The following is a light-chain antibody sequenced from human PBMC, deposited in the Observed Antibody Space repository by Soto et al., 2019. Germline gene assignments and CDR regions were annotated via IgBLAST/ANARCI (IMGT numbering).Light chain of an antibody. CDR2: GAS. J-gene: IGKJ1*01. Sequence: EIVLTQSPCTLSLSLGERATLSCRASQSVSSSYLAWYQQKPGQAPRLLIYGASTRATGIPARFSGSGSGTEFTLTISSLQSEDFAVYYCQQYNNWPRTFGQGTKVDNK. V-gene: IGKV3-15*01. CDR3: QQYNNWPRT. CDR1: QSVSSSY.